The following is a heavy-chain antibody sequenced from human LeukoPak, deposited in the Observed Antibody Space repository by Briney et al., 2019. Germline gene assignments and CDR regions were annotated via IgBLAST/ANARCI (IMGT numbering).Heavy chain of an antibody. CDR3: AREPIAAAGMSQLDY. J-gene: IGHJ4*02. CDR2: IYYSGST. D-gene: IGHD6-13*01. V-gene: IGHV4-39*07. CDR1: GGSISSSSYY. Sequence: SETLSLTCTVSGGSISSSSYYWGWIRQPPGKGLEWIGSIYYSGSTYYNPSLKSRVTISVDTSKNQFSLKLSSVTAADTAVYYCAREPIAAAGMSQLDYWGQGTLVTVSS.